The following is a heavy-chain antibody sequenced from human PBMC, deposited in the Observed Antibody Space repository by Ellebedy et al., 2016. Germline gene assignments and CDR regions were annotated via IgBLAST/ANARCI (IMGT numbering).Heavy chain of an antibody. CDR2: IYSGGST. V-gene: IGHV3-66*01. CDR1: GFTVSSNY. Sequence: GESLKISXAASGFTVSSNYMSWVRQAPGKGLEWVSVIYSGGSTYYADSVKGRFTISRDNSKNTLYLQMNSLRAEDTAVYYCARGRAVFDAFDIWGQGTMVTVSS. J-gene: IGHJ3*02. CDR3: ARGRAVFDAFDI.